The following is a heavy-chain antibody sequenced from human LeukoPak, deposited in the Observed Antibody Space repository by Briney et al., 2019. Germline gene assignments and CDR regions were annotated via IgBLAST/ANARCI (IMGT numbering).Heavy chain of an antibody. CDR2: INPNSGGT. V-gene: IGHV1-2*02. D-gene: IGHD4-17*01. CDR1: GYTFTGYY. Sequence: ASVKLSCKASGYTFTGYYMHWMRQPPGQGFEWMGWINPNSGGTNYAQKFQSRVTMTRDTSISTAYMELSSLRSDDTAVYYCARDPRTTKNAFDIWGQGTMVTVSS. CDR3: ARDPRTTKNAFDI. J-gene: IGHJ3*02.